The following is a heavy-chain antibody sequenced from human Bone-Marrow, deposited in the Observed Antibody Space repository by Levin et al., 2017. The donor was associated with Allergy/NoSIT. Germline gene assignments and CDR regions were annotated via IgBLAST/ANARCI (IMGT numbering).Heavy chain of an antibody. V-gene: IGHV3-48*02. D-gene: IGHD7-27*01. CDR1: GFTFSSYS. CDR2: INTISNIK. J-gene: IGHJ4*02. Sequence: SGGSLRLSCAASGFTFSSYSMNWVRQAPGKGLEWISYINTISNIKSYADSVKGRFTISSDTAKNSLYLQMNSLRDEDTAIYYCARDLNWAFDYWGQGTPVTVSS. CDR3: ARDLNWAFDY.